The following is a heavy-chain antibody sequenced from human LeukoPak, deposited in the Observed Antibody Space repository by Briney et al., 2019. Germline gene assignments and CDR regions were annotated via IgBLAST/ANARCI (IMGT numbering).Heavy chain of an antibody. V-gene: IGHV3-23*01. D-gene: IGHD4-17*01. CDR2: ISGSGGST. CDR1: GFTFSSYA. CDR3: AKAVTTVTILTWRTPKHLDY. Sequence: GGSLRLSCAASGFTFSSYAMSWVRQAPGKGLEWVSAISGSGGSTYYADSVKGRFTISRDNSKNTLYLQMNSLRAEDTAIYYCAKAVTTVTILTWRTPKHLDYWGQGTLVTVSS. J-gene: IGHJ4*02.